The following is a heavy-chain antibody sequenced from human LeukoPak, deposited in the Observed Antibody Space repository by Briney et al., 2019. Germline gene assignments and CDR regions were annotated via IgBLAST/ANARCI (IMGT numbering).Heavy chain of an antibody. D-gene: IGHD4-17*01. CDR2: INRSGST. CDR3: ARGVGSTEDY. J-gene: IGHJ4*02. CDR1: GGSFNGDY. Sequence: PSETLSLTCAVYGGSFNGDYWSWVRQPLGKGLEWIAEINRSGSTNYNPSLKSRVTISMDTSKNQFSLRLSSVTAADTALYYCARGVGSTEDYWGQGTLVTVSS. V-gene: IGHV4-34*01.